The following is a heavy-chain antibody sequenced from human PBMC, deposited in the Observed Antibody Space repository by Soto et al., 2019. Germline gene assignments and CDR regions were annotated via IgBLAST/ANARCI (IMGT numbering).Heavy chain of an antibody. CDR3: ARSRFVVGVTEDYYGMDV. CDR1: GGTFSNSP. CDR2: VIPVFRTA. J-gene: IGHJ6*02. D-gene: IGHD2-15*01. V-gene: IGHV1-69*12. Sequence: QVQLVQSGAEVKKPGSSVKVSCKSSGGTFSNSPISWVRQAPGQGLEWVGGVIPVFRTANYAQKFQGRVTIIADESTNTAYMDLSSLGSDDTAVYYCARSRFVVGVTEDYYGMDVWGQGTTVTVSS.